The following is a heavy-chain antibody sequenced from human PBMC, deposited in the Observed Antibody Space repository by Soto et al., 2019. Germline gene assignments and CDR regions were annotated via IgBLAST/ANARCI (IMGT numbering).Heavy chain of an antibody. J-gene: IGHJ4*02. CDR3: AKDSLDRGVIIIAPWFDY. CDR1: GFTFSSYG. V-gene: IGHV3-30*18. D-gene: IGHD3-10*01. Sequence: PGGSLRLSCAASGFTFSSYGMHWVRQAPGKGLEWVAVISYDGSNKYYAESVKGRFTISRDNSKNTLYLQMNSLRAEDTAVYYCAKDSLDRGVIIIAPWFDYWGQGTLVTVSS. CDR2: ISYDGSNK.